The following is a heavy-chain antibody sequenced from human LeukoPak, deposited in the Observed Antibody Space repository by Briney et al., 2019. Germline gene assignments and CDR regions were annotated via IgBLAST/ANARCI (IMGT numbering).Heavy chain of an antibody. CDR1: GGSFSNHF. CDR3: AKEMGNQALEDY. Sequence: SETLSLTCSVSGGSFSNHFWSWVRQPAGKGLEWIGRIYPSGNTNYNPSLKSRVTLSVDTSKTQFYLSLSSVTAADTAVYYCAKEMGNQALEDYWGQGTLVTVSS. V-gene: IGHV4-4*07. J-gene: IGHJ4*02. D-gene: IGHD3-3*01. CDR2: IYPSGNT.